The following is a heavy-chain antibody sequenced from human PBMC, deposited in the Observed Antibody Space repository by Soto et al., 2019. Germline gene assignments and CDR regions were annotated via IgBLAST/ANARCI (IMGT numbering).Heavy chain of an antibody. CDR3: ARAGRTVTTPKTYYYYYYGMDV. CDR1: GGSFSGYY. CDR2: INHSGST. J-gene: IGHJ6*02. D-gene: IGHD4-17*01. V-gene: IGHV4-34*01. Sequence: SETLSLTCAVYGGSFSGYYWSWIRQPPGKGLEWIGEINHSGSTNYNPPLKSRVTISVDTSKNQFSLKLSSVTAADTAVYYCARAGRTVTTPKTYYYYYYGMDVWGQGTTVTVSS.